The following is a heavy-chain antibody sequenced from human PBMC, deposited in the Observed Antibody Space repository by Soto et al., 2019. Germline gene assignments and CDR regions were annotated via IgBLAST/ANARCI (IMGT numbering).Heavy chain of an antibody. V-gene: IGHV1-58*02. D-gene: IGHD5-12*01. CDR2: IVVGSGNT. CDR3: AADSSIPYNGNDLSYYYYYMDV. Sequence: QTQLVQSGPEVKKPGTSVKVSCKASGFTFTSSAMQWVRQARGQRLEWIGWIVVGSGNTNYAQKFQERVTITRDMPTSTAYMELSSLRSEDTAVYYCAADSSIPYNGNDLSYYYYYMDVWGKRTTVTVSS. J-gene: IGHJ6*03. CDR1: GFTFTSSA.